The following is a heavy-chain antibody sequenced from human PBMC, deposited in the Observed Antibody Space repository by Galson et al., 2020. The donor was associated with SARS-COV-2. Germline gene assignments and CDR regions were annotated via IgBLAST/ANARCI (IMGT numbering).Heavy chain of an antibody. CDR3: ARAIIRRSWWFDP. Sequence: TLSLTCTVSGGSISSGGYYWSWIRQHPGKGLEWIGYIYYSGSTYYNPSLKSRVTISVDTSKNQFSLKLSSVTAADTAVYYCARAIIRRSWWFDPWGQGTLVTVSS. J-gene: IGHJ5*02. CDR2: IYYSGST. CDR1: GGSISSGGYY. V-gene: IGHV4-31*03. D-gene: IGHD3-3*01.